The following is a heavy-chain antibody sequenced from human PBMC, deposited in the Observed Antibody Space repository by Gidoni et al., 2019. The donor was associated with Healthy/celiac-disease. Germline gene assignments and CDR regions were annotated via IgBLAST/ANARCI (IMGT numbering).Heavy chain of an antibody. J-gene: IGHJ4*02. CDR3: ARGGVFGVVIPPRFDY. D-gene: IGHD3-3*01. V-gene: IGHV3-21*01. CDR2: ISSSSSYI. CDR1: GFTFSSYS. Sequence: EVQLVESGGGLVKPGGSLRLSCAASGFTFSSYSMNWVRQAPGKGLEWVSSISSSSSYIYYADSVKGRFTISRDNAKNSLYLQMNSLRAEDTAVYYCARGGVFGVVIPPRFDYWGQGTLVTVSS.